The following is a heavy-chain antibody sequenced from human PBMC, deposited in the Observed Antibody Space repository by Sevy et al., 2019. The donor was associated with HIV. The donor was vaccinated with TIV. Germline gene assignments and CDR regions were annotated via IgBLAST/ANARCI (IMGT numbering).Heavy chain of an antibody. D-gene: IGHD3-10*02. Sequence: GGSLRLSCAASGFTFSDYGMQWVRQAPGKGLEWVAVIWNDGSNKYDADSMKGRLTTSRDNSSNTLYMQMNSLRAEDTAVYYCARDVRGEGIRPGDLDYWGQGTLVTVSS. V-gene: IGHV3-33*01. CDR1: GFTFSDYG. CDR3: ARDVRGEGIRPGDLDY. CDR2: IWNDGSNK. J-gene: IGHJ4*02.